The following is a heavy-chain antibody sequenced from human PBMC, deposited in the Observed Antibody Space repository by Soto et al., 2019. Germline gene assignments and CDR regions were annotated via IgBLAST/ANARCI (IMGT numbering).Heavy chain of an antibody. CDR2: ITGNGGNT. J-gene: IGHJ6*03. CDR1: GXTFSSSA. Sequence: LRLSFAASGXTFSSSAMSWVRQAPGKGLEWVSGITGNGGNTYYADSVKGLFTISRDNAKDTLSLLMNSLTVEDTAVYYCARGYPLWSPYFYYYMDVWGQGTTVTDSS. V-gene: IGHV3-23*01. D-gene: IGHD5-18*01. CDR3: ARGYPLWSPYFYYYMDV.